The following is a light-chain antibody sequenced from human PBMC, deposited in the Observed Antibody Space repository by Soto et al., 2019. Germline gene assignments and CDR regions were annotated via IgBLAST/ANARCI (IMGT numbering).Light chain of an antibody. CDR1: SSNIGGNS. CDR3: GSWDSRLRAYV. Sequence: HSVLTPPPALSAAPGQKVTTSCSGNSSNIGGNSVSWYQQLPGTAPKLLIYDDHKRPSGIPDRFSGSKSGTSATLGITGFQTGDEADYYCGSWDSRLRAYVFGTGTRAPS. CDR2: DDH. V-gene: IGLV1-51*01. J-gene: IGLJ1*01.